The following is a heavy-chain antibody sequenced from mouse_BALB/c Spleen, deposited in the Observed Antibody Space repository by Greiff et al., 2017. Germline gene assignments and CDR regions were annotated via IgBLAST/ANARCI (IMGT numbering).Heavy chain of an antibody. CDR1: GFTFSNYW. CDR3: TRPIYYGTTGVGDY. J-gene: IGHJ4*01. V-gene: IGHV6-6*02. CDR2: IRLKSNNYAT. Sequence: EVKLMESGGGLVQPGGSMKLSCVASGFTFSNYWMNWVRQSPEKGLEWVAEIRLKSNNYATHYAESVKGRFTISRDDSNSSVYLQMNNLRAEDTGMYYCTRPIYYGTTGVGDYWGQGTSVTVSS. D-gene: IGHD2-1*01.